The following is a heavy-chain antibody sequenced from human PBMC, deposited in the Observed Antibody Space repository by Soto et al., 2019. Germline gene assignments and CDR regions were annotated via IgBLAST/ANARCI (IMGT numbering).Heavy chain of an antibody. D-gene: IGHD3-10*01. CDR1: GYTFTSYD. J-gene: IGHJ6*02. Sequence: ASVKVSCKVSGYTFTSYDINWVRQATGQGLEWMGWMNPNSGNTGYAQKFQGRVTMTRNTSISTAYMELSSLRSEDTAVYYCARTLTMVRGVPYYYYGMDVWGQGTTVTVSS. V-gene: IGHV1-8*01. CDR2: MNPNSGNT. CDR3: ARTLTMVRGVPYYYYGMDV.